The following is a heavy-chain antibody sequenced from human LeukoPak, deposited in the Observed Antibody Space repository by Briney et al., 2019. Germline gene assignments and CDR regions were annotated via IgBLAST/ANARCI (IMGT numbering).Heavy chain of an antibody. Sequence: SETLSLTCTVSGDSISSTNFYWGWIRQPPGKGLEWIGSIYNTGSTYYNPSLKSRVTISVDSSKNQFSLILNSVTAADTAVYYCASSFYCGGATCKRDYWGQGTLVTVSS. CDR1: GDSISSTNFY. V-gene: IGHV4-39*07. J-gene: IGHJ4*02. CDR3: ASSFYCGGATCKRDY. CDR2: IYNTGST. D-gene: IGHD2-21*01.